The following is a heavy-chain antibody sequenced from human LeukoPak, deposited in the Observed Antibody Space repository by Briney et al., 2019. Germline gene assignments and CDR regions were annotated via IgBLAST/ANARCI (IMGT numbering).Heavy chain of an antibody. D-gene: IGHD1-26*01. J-gene: IGHJ4*02. Sequence: TGGSLRLSCAASGFTVSSNYMSWVRQAPGKGLEWVSVIYSGGSTYYADSVKGRFTISRDNPKNTLHLQMNSLRAEDTAVYYCARDSLERGAPVDYWGQGTLVTVSS. CDR3: ARDSLERGAPVDY. CDR1: GFTVSSNY. CDR2: IYSGGST. V-gene: IGHV3-66*01.